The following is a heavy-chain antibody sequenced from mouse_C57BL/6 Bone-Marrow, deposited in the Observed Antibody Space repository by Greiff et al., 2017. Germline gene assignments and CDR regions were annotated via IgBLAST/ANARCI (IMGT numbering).Heavy chain of an antibody. D-gene: IGHD1-1*01. CDR2: INPSNGGT. CDR3: ARGTYYYGSSYSYYAMDY. V-gene: IGHV1-53*01. Sequence: VQLQQPGTELVKPGASVKLSCKASGYTFTSYWMHWVKQRPGPGLEWIGNINPSNGGTNYNEKFKSKATLTVDKSSSTAYMQLSSLTSEDSAVYYCARGTYYYGSSYSYYAMDYWGQGTSVTVSS. CDR1: GYTFTSYW. J-gene: IGHJ4*01.